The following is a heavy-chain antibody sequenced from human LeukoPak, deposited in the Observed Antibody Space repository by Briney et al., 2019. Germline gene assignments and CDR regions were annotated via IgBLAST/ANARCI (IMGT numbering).Heavy chain of an antibody. CDR2: INAGNGNT. J-gene: IGHJ4*02. V-gene: IGHV1-3*01. D-gene: IGHD6-13*01. CDR3: ARETVERRYSSSWYGWSYFDY. CDR1: GYTFTSYA. Sequence: ASVKVSCKASGYTFTSYAMHWVRQAPGQRLEWMGWINAGNGNTKYSQKFQGRVTITRDTSASTAYMELSSLRSEDTAVYYCARETVERRYSSSWYGWSYFDYWGQGTLVTVSS.